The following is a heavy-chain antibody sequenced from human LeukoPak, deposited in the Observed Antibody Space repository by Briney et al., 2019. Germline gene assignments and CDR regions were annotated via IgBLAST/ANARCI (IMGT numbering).Heavy chain of an antibody. J-gene: IGHJ4*02. CDR2: LSAYNGNT. D-gene: IGHD2-15*01. Sequence: ASVKVSCKASGYTFTGYGISWVRQAPGQGLEWMGWLSAYNGNTNYAQKVQGRVTMTTDASTSTAYMELRSLRSDDTAVYYCAREGYCTGGSCYNTNAADYWGQGTLVTVSS. CDR1: GYTFTGYG. CDR3: AREGYCTGGSCYNTNAADY. V-gene: IGHV1-18*01.